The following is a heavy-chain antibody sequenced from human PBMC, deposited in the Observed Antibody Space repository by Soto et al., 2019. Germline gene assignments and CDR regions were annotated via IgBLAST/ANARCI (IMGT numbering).Heavy chain of an antibody. CDR3: SRRLVPAAIVDGMDV. Sequence: ASVKVSCKVSGFTLTELSMHWVRQSPGKGLEWMGGFDPEDGETIYAQKFQGRVTMTEDTSTDTAYMELSSLRAEDTAVYYCSRRLVPAAIVDGMDVWGQGTTVTVSS. CDR1: GFTLTELS. J-gene: IGHJ6*02. V-gene: IGHV1-24*01. CDR2: FDPEDGET. D-gene: IGHD2-2*01.